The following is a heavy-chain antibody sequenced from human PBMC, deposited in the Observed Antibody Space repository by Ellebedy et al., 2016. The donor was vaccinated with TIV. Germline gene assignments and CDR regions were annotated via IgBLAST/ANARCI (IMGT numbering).Heavy chain of an antibody. Sequence: GESLKISCAASGFTFSSYAMSWVRQAPGKGLEWVSAISGSGGSTYYADSVKGRFTISRDNSKNTLYLQMNSLRAEDTAVYYCATRWDIVVVVAATQYVDYWGQGTLVTVSS. D-gene: IGHD2-15*01. V-gene: IGHV3-23*01. CDR1: GFTFSSYA. CDR3: ATRWDIVVVVAATQYVDY. J-gene: IGHJ4*02. CDR2: ISGSGGST.